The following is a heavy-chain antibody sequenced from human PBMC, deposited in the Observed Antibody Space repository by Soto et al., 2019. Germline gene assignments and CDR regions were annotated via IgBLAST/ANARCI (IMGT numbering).Heavy chain of an antibody. CDR2: IIPIFGIA. J-gene: IGHJ4*02. V-gene: IGHV1-69*13. D-gene: IGHD5-12*01. CDR1: GGTFSSYT. Sequence: SVKVSCKTSGGTFSSYTISWVRQAPGQGLEWMGRIIPIFGIANYAQKFQGRVTITADESTSTAYMELSSLRSEDTAVYYCAREVDIVATRYFDYWGQATLVTVSS. CDR3: AREVDIVATRYFDY.